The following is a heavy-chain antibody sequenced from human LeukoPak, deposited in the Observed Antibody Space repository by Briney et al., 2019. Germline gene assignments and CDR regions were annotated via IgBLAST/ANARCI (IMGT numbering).Heavy chain of an antibody. J-gene: IGHJ4*02. CDR2: ISGSGSDT. V-gene: IGHV3-23*01. CDR1: GFTFSIYA. Sequence: PGGSLRLSCAASGFTFSIYAMSWVRQAPGKGLEWVSSISGSGSDTYYAGSMKGRFTISRDTSRNTLYLQMNGLRAEDTAMYYCAKTYCSTTRCLSWGNDYWGQGTLVTVSS. CDR3: AKTYCSTTRCLSWGNDY. D-gene: IGHD2-2*01.